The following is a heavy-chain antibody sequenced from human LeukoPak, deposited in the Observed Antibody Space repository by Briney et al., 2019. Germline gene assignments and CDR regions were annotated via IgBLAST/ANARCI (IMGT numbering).Heavy chain of an antibody. CDR2: IIPIFGTA. Sequence: SVKVSCKASGGTFSSYAISWVRQAPGQGLERVGRIIPIFGTANYAQKFQGRVTITTDESTSTAYMELSSLRSEDTAVYYCALKGGIQLHDAFDIWGQGTMVTVSS. D-gene: IGHD5-18*01. V-gene: IGHV1-69*05. CDR1: GGTFSSYA. J-gene: IGHJ3*02. CDR3: ALKGGIQLHDAFDI.